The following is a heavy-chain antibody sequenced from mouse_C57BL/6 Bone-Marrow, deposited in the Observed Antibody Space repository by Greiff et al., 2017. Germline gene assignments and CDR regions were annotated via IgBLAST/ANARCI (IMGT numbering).Heavy chain of an antibody. CDR3: ARSEYSYDGYAMDY. D-gene: IGHD2-12*01. J-gene: IGHJ4*01. CDR2: IYSGNGYT. CDR1: GYTFTSYG. Sequence: EVKLVESGAELVRPGSSVKMSCKTSGYTFTSYGINWVKQRPGQGLEWIGYIYSGNGYTEYNEKFKGKATLTSDTSSSTAYMQLSSLTSEDSAIYFCARSEYSYDGYAMDYWGQGTSVTVSA. V-gene: IGHV1-58*01.